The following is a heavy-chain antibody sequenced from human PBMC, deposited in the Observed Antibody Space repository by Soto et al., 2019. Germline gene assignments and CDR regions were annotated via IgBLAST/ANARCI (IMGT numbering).Heavy chain of an antibody. Sequence: SETLSLTCTVSGGSISSYYWSRIRQPPGKGLEWIGYIYYSGSTNYNPSLKSRVTISVDTSKNQFSLKLSSVTAADTAVYYCARAGYSYGEDAFDIWGQGTMVTVSS. D-gene: IGHD5-18*01. J-gene: IGHJ3*02. CDR3: ARAGYSYGEDAFDI. V-gene: IGHV4-59*01. CDR1: GGSISSYY. CDR2: IYYSGST.